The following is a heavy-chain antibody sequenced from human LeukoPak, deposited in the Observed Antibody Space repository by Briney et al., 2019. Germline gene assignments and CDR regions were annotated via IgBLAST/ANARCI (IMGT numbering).Heavy chain of an antibody. D-gene: IGHD1-26*01. V-gene: IGHV3-48*02. CDR2: ISSSSSIM. Sequence: PGGSLRLSCAASGFTFSSYTMNWVRKAPGKGLEWISYISSSSSIMYYADSVKGRFSISRDNAKNSLYLQMNSLRDEDTAVYYCARGKSGSDSARGAVIDICGQGAMVTVSS. CDR1: GFTFSSYT. J-gene: IGHJ3*02. CDR3: ARGKSGSDSARGAVIDI.